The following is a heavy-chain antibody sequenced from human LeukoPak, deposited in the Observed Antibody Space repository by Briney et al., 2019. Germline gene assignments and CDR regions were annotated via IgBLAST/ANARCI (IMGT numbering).Heavy chain of an antibody. CDR1: GGSISSGGYY. Sequence: PSETLSLTCTVSGGSISSGGYYWSWIRQPPGKGLEWIGYIYHSGSTYYNPSLKSRVTISVDTSKNQFSLKLSSVTAADTAVYYCAMGIDWLIDYWGQGTLVTVSS. CDR3: AMGIDWLIDY. D-gene: IGHD3-9*01. J-gene: IGHJ4*02. V-gene: IGHV4-30-2*01. CDR2: IYHSGST.